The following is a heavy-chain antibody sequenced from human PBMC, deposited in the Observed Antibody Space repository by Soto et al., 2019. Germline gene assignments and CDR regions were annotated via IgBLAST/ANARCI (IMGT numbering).Heavy chain of an antibody. CDR3: ARDREYYYDSSGNYYYHYGMDV. CDR2: LKPKNGAT. CDR1: GYSFTYSD. D-gene: IGHD3-22*01. J-gene: IGHJ6*02. V-gene: IGHV1-8*02. Sequence: QVLLQQSGPEVREPGASVKVSCKTSGYSFTYSDINWIRQAPGQGLEWMGWLKPKNGATGSAVKYKGRLTMTTDTPTNTAYMELRSLRSDDTAVYYCARDREYYYDSSGNYYYHYGMDVWGQGTTVTVS.